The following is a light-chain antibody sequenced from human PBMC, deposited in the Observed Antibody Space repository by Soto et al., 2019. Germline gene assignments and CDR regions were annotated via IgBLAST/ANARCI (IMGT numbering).Light chain of an antibody. CDR2: GNI. J-gene: IGLJ1*01. CDR1: SSNIGALFD. CDR3: HSYDSSLGGSV. Sequence: QSVLTQPPSVSGAPGQTVTISCTGGSSNIGALFDVHWYQQLPGAAPKLLIYGNINRPSGVPDRFSGSKSGTSASLAITGLQAEDEADYYCHSYDSSLGGSVFGTGPKLTVL. V-gene: IGLV1-40*01.